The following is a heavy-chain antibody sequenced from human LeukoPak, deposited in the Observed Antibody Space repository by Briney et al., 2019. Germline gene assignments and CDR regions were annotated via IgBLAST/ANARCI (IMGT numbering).Heavy chain of an antibody. CDR2: ISGSGGST. CDR3: AKDFYGAGVVGAFDI. V-gene: IGHV3-23*01. D-gene: IGHD3-10*01. CDR1: GFTFSSYA. Sequence: PGGSLRLSCAASGFTFSSYAMSWVRQAPGKGLEWVSGISGSGGSTYYADSVKGRFTISRDNSKNTLYLQMNSPKAEDTAVYYCAKDFYGAGVVGAFDIWGEGTMVTVSS. J-gene: IGHJ3*02.